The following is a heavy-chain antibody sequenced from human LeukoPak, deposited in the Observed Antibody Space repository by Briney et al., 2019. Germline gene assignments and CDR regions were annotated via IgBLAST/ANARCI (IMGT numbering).Heavy chain of an antibody. CDR1: GYTFTDYY. V-gene: IGHV1-69-2*01. CDR3: VTEGYWTSDSCYVH. D-gene: IGHD2-2*01. Sequence: ASVNLSCKAPGYTFTDYYMNWEQSAPGKGLEWMGRVDPADGEAAYAEKFQDRVTITADPSRATAYLELASLRSEDTAMYYCVTEGYWTSDSCYVHGGQGTLVTVSS. J-gene: IGHJ4*02. CDR2: VDPADGEA.